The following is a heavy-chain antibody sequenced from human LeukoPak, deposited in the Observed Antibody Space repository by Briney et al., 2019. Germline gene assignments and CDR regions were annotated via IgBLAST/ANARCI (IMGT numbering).Heavy chain of an antibody. CDR2: LNAGNGNT. CDR3: ARGLRAAAGTLDNWFDP. D-gene: IGHD6-13*01. CDR1: GYTFTTYA. V-gene: IGHV1-3*01. Sequence: GASVKVSCKASGYTFTTYAMHWVRQAPGQRLEWMGWLNAGNGNTKYSQKFQGRVTITRDTSASTAYMELSSLRSEDTAVYYCARGLRAAAGTLDNWFDPWGQGTLVTVSS. J-gene: IGHJ5*02.